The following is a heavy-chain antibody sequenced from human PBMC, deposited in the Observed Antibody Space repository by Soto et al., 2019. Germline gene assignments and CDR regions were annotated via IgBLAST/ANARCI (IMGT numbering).Heavy chain of an antibody. J-gene: IGHJ4*02. D-gene: IGHD2-15*01. CDR3: AKDLISGCSGGSCYSGVFDY. CDR2: ISYDGSNK. Sequence: QVQLVESGGGVDQPGRSLRLSCAASGFTFSSYGMHWVRQAPGKGLEWVAVISYDGSNKYYADSVKGRFTISRDNSKNTLYLQMNSLRAEDTALYYCAKDLISGCSGGSCYSGVFDYWGQGTLVTVSS. V-gene: IGHV3-30*18. CDR1: GFTFSSYG.